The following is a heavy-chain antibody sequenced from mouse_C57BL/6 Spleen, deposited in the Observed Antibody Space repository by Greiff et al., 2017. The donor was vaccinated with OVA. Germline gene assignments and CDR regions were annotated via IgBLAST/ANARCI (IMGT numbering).Heavy chain of an antibody. D-gene: IGHD1-1*01. CDR2: IRNKANGYTT. J-gene: IGHJ3*01. V-gene: IGHV7-3*01. CDR3: ARSLRDGSTSWFAY. Sequence: EVMLVESGGGLVQPGGSLSLSCAASGFTFTDYYMSWVRQPPGKALEWLGFIRNKANGYTTEYSASVKGRFTISRDNSQSILYLQMNALRAEDSATYYCARSLRDGSTSWFAYWGQGTLVTVSA. CDR1: GFTFTDYY.